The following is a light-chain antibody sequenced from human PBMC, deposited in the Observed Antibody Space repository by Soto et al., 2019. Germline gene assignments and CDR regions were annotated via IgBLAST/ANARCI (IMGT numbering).Light chain of an antibody. CDR3: QQYNSYRA. CDR2: KAS. V-gene: IGKV1-5*03. J-gene: IGKJ1*01. CDR1: ESIDSW. Sequence: IQMTPSPSTLSASVGDRGPIPFRASESIDSWLAWHQQKPGRAPKLLISKASSLESGVPSRFSGSGFGTEFTLTISSLQPDDFATYYCQQYNSYRAFGQGTKVDIK.